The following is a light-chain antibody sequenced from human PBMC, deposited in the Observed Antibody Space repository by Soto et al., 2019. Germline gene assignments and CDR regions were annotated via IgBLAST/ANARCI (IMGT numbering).Light chain of an antibody. J-gene: IGKJ4*01. CDR2: DAS. V-gene: IGKV1-33*01. CDR1: QDISNY. Sequence: DIQMTQSPSSLSASVGDRVTITCQASQDISNYLNWYQQKPGKAPKLLIYDASNLETGVPSRFIESGSGTDFTFTISRLQPEDIATYYCQQYDNLTFGGGTKVEIK. CDR3: QQYDNLT.